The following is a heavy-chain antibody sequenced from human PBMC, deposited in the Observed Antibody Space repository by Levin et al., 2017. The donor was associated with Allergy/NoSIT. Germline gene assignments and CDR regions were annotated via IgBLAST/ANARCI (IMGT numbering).Heavy chain of an antibody. D-gene: IGHD3-22*01. J-gene: IGHJ4*02. CDR1: GASISSDEYY. V-gene: IGHV4-39*07. CDR2: VYYSGNT. Sequence: PSETLSLTCAVSGASISSDEYYWNWIRQPPGKGLEWIGSVYYSGNTYYNPSLKSRVTISLDTSKNHFSLNLNSVTAADTAVYYCARASYYDSSHIDYWGQGTLVTVSS. CDR3: ARASYYDSSHIDY.